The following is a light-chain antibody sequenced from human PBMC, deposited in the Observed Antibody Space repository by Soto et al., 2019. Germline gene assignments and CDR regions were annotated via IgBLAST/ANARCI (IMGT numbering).Light chain of an antibody. J-gene: IGLJ1*01. CDR3: SSYAGSNSYV. Sequence: QSALTQPPSASGYPGQSVTISCTGTSSDVGGYNYVSWYQQHPGKAPKLMIYEVSKRPSGVPDRFSGSKSGNTASLTVSGLQDEDEADYYCSSYAGSNSYVFGTGTKRTVL. CDR2: EVS. V-gene: IGLV2-8*01. CDR1: SSDVGGYNY.